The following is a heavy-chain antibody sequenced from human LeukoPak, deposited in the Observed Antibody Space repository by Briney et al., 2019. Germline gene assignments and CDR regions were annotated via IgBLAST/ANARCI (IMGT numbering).Heavy chain of an antibody. CDR2: ISAYNGNT. V-gene: IGHV1-18*01. J-gene: IGHJ4*02. D-gene: IGHD3-22*01. CDR1: GYTFTSYG. Sequence: ASVKVSCKASGYTFTSYGISWVRQAPGQGLEWMGWISAYNGNTNYAQKLQGRVTITRNTSISTAYMELSSLRSEDTAVYYCARGGPNYYDSSGLDYWGQGTLVTVSS. CDR3: ARGGPNYYDSSGLDY.